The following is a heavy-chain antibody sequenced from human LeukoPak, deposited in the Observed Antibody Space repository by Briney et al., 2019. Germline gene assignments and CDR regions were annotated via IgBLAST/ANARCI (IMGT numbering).Heavy chain of an antibody. D-gene: IGHD6-13*01. J-gene: IGHJ5*02. Sequence: SETLSLTCTVSGGSISSSAYHWGWIRQPPGEGLEWIGSIYYSGSTYYNPSLKSRLTISVDTSKNQFSLKLSSVTAADTAVYYCARLEIAAAGNRWFDPWGQGTLVTVSS. CDR2: IYYSGST. V-gene: IGHV4-39*07. CDR3: ARLEIAAAGNRWFDP. CDR1: GGSISSSAYH.